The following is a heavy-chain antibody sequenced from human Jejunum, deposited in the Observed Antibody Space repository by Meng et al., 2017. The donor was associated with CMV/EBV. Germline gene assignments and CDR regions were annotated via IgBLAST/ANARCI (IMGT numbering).Heavy chain of an antibody. CDR3: ARENWSGYYSYSLGGMDV. V-gene: IGHV3-30*04. J-gene: IGHJ6*02. CDR2: ISYDGTNN. Sequence: SSAMHWVRQAPGKGLEWVAVISYDGTNNSYADSVKGRFTLSRDNSKSTLYLQMNSLRAEDTARYYCARENWSGYYSYSLGGMDVWGQGTTVTVSS. D-gene: IGHD3-3*01. CDR1: SSA.